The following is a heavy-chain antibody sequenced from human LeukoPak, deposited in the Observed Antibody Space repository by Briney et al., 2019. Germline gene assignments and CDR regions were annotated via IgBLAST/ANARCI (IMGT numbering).Heavy chain of an antibody. Sequence: GGSLRLSCAASGFIFSSHAMHWVRQAPGQGLEWVAVISYDGTNKYYADSVKGRFTISRDNSKNTLYVQMNSLRPEDTAVYCCARDRVTIFGVVTPSYHFDYWGQGTLVTVSS. J-gene: IGHJ4*02. V-gene: IGHV3-30*04. D-gene: IGHD3-3*01. CDR3: ARDRVTIFGVVTPSYHFDY. CDR1: GFIFSSHA. CDR2: ISYDGTNK.